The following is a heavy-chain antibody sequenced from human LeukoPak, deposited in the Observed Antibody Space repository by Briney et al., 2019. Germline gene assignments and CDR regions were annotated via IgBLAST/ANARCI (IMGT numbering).Heavy chain of an antibody. J-gene: IGHJ4*02. CDR3: AREEWNYNY. D-gene: IGHD1-7*01. CDR2: INPKNGAT. V-gene: IGHV1-2*02. Sequence: ASVKVSCKASGYTFTCCYYLHWVRQTPGQGLEWMGFINPKNGATNYAQKFQGRVSMTRDTSISTAYMELSTLEFDDTAVYYCAREEWNYNYWGQGTLVTVSS. CDR1: GYTFTCCY.